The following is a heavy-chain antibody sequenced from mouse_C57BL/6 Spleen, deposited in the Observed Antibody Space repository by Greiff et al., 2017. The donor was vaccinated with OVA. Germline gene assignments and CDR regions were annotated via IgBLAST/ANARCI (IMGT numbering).Heavy chain of an antibody. CDR1: GFTFSNYW. J-gene: IGHJ2*01. D-gene: IGHD4-1*01. Sequence: EVKVEESGGGLVQPGGSMKLSCVASGFTFSNYWMNWVRQSPEKGLEWVAQIRLKSDNYATHYAESVKGRFTISRDDSKSSVYLQMNNLRAEDTGIYYCTGLNWLYYFDYWGQGTTLTVSS. CDR2: IRLKSDNYAT. CDR3: TGLNWLYYFDY. V-gene: IGHV6-3*01.